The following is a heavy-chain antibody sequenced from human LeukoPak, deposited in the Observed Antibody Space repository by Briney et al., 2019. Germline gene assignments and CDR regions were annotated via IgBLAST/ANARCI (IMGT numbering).Heavy chain of an antibody. D-gene: IGHD2-2*01. J-gene: IGHJ3*02. CDR1: GFTFSSYW. Sequence: GGSLRLSCAASGFTFSSYWMSWVRQAPGKGLEWVANIKQDGSEKYYVDSVKGRFTISRDNAKNSLYLQMNSLRAEDTAVYYCARPGYCSSTSCWGAFDIWGQGTMVTVSS. V-gene: IGHV3-7*01. CDR3: ARPGYCSSTSCWGAFDI. CDR2: IKQDGSEK.